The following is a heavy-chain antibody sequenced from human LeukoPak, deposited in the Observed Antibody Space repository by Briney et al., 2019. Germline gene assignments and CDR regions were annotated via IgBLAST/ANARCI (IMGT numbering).Heavy chain of an antibody. D-gene: IGHD3-22*01. CDR2: IYTSGST. CDR3: AADYYDSSGYFFDY. V-gene: IGHV4-61*02. Sequence: PSQTLSLTCTVSGGSISSGSYYWSWIRQPAGKGLEWIGRIYTSGSTNYNPSLKSRVTISVDTSKNQFSLKLSSVTAADTAVYYCAADYYDSSGYFFDYRGQGTLVTVSS. J-gene: IGHJ4*02. CDR1: GGSISSGSYY.